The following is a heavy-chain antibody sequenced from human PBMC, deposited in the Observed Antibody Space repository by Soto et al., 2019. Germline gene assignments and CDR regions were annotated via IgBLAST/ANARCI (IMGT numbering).Heavy chain of an antibody. D-gene: IGHD2-2*02. CDR2: ISSSSSYI. CDR1: GFTFSSYS. V-gene: IGHV3-21*01. Sequence: EVQLVESGGGLVKPGGSLRLSCAASGFTFSSYSMNWVRQAPGKGLEWVSSISSSSSYIYYADSVKGRFTISRDNAKNSLDLQMNSLRAEDTAVYYCARAADIVVVPAAIEGGYYYYGMDVWGQGTTVTVSS. CDR3: ARAADIVVVPAAIEGGYYYYGMDV. J-gene: IGHJ6*02.